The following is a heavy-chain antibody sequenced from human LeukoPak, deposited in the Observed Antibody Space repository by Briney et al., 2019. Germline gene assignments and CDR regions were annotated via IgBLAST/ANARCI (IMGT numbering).Heavy chain of an antibody. V-gene: IGHV4-39*07. CDR1: GGSISSSSYY. J-gene: IGHJ4*02. CDR3: ARDLTYSSGLGTSFDY. D-gene: IGHD6-19*01. Sequence: SETLSLTCTVSGGSISSSSYYWGWIRQPPGKGLEWIGSIYHSGSTYYNPSLKSRVTISVDTSKNQFSLKLSSVTAADTAVYYCARDLTYSSGLGTSFDYWGQGTLVTVSS. CDR2: IYHSGST.